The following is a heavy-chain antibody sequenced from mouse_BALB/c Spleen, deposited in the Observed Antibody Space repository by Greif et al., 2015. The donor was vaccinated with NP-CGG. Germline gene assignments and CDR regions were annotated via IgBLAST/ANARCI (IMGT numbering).Heavy chain of an antibody. CDR2: ISSGSSTI. Sequence: EVKLVESGGGLVQPGGSRKLSCAASGFTFSSFGMHWVRQAPEKGLEWVAYISSGSSTIYYADTVKGRFTISRDNPKNTLFLQMTSLRSEDTAMYYCARQDLLLRSYAMDYWGQGTSVTVSS. V-gene: IGHV5-17*02. D-gene: IGHD1-1*01. CDR1: GFTFSSFG. CDR3: ARQDLLLRSYAMDY. J-gene: IGHJ4*01.